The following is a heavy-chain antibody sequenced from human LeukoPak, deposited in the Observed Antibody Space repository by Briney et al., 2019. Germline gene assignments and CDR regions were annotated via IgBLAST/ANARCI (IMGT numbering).Heavy chain of an antibody. CDR3: ARPRTSHLGGDAFDI. CDR2: IYYSGST. D-gene: IGHD2-2*01. V-gene: IGHV4-59*08. Sequence: PSETLSLTCTVSGGSISSYYWSWIRQPPGKGLEWIGYIYYSGSTNYNPSLKSRVTISVDTSKNQFSLKLSSVTAADTAVYYCARPRTSHLGGDAFDICGQGTMVTVSS. CDR1: GGSISSYY. J-gene: IGHJ3*02.